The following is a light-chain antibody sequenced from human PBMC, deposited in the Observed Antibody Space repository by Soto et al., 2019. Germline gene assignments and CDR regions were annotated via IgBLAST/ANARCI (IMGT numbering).Light chain of an antibody. CDR3: GADHGSGSNFVYV. J-gene: IGLJ1*01. Sequence: QSVLTQPPSASASLGASVTLTCTLSSGYSNYKVDWYQQRPGKGPRFVMRVGTGGIVGSKGDGIPDHFSVLRSGLNRYLTIKNIQEEDESDYHCGADHGSGSNFVYVFGTGTKLTVL. CDR1: SGYSNYK. V-gene: IGLV9-49*01. CDR2: VGTGGIVG.